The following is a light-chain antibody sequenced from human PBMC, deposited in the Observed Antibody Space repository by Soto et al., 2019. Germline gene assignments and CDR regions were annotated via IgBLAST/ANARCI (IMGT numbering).Light chain of an antibody. CDR1: QSVSSKS. Sequence: ENLLTQSPGTLSLTHGERAALSWGASQSVSSKSLAWYQQKPGQAPRLRVYGASIRATGIPERLSGSGSGTDLTLTISRVENEDFAVYYCQHYGSSTFTFGPGTKVDIK. V-gene: IGKV3-20*01. J-gene: IGKJ3*01. CDR2: GAS. CDR3: QHYGSSTFT.